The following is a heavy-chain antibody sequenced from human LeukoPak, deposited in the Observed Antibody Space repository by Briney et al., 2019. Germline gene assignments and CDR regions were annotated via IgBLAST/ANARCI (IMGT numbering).Heavy chain of an antibody. J-gene: IGHJ4*02. Sequence: GGSLRLSCAASGLTFSSHWMHWVRQAPGKGLEWVSAISGSGGSTYYADSVKGRFTISRDDSKNTLYLQMNSLRAEDTAVYYCAKEESGSYYAPFDYWGQGTLVTVSS. D-gene: IGHD1-26*01. CDR3: AKEESGSYYAPFDY. CDR2: ISGSGGST. CDR1: GLTFSSHW. V-gene: IGHV3-23*01.